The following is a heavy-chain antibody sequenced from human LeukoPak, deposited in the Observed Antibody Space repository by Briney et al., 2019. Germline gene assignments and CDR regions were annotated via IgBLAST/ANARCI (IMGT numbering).Heavy chain of an antibody. CDR3: ARDRPYTIRTYYDSSPDAFDI. V-gene: IGHV4-59*01. Sequence: SETLSLTCTVSGGSISSYYWSWIRQPPGKGLEWIGYIYYSGSTNYNPSLKSRVTISVDTSKNQFSLKLSSVTAADTAVYYCARDRPYTIRTYYDSSPDAFDIWGQGTMVTVSS. J-gene: IGHJ3*02. D-gene: IGHD3-22*01. CDR1: GGSISSYY. CDR2: IYYSGST.